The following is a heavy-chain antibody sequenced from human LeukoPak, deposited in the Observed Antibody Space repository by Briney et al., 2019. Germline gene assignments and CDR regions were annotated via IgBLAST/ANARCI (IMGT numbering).Heavy chain of an antibody. CDR2: IKQDGSEK. CDR3: AKDLEPTGYSGSWYHLSFCDY. V-gene: IGHV3-7*01. Sequence: GGSLRLSCAASGFTFSSYWMSWVRQAPGKGLEWVANIKQDGSEKYYVDSVKGRFTISRDNAKNSLYLQMNSLRAEDTAVYYCAKDLEPTGYSGSWYHLSFCDYWAREPWSPSPQ. D-gene: IGHD6-13*01. CDR1: GFTFSSYW. J-gene: IGHJ4*02.